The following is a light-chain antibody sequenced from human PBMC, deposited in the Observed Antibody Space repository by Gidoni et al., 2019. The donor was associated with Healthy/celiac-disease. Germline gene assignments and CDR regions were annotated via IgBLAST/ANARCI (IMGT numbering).Light chain of an antibody. J-gene: IGKJ2*01. V-gene: IGKV1-8*01. CDR2: AAS. CDR1: QGIISY. Sequence: AIRMTQSPSSFSASTGDRLTITCRASQGIISYLAWYQQKPGKAPKLLIYAASTLQSGVPSRFSGSGSGTDFTLTISCLQSEDFATYYCQQYYSYPRTFGQGTKLEIK. CDR3: QQYYSYPRT.